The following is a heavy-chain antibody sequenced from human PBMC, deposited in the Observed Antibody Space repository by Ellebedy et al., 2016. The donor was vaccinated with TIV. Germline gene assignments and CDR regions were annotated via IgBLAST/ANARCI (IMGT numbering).Heavy chain of an antibody. J-gene: IGHJ4*02. CDR1: GFTFSHYW. D-gene: IGHD5-24*01. Sequence: GGSLRLXCAASGFTFSHYWMHWVRQAPGKGLVWVSRIHSDGRTTSYADSVKGRFTISRDSAKNMLYLQMNSLRAEDTAVFYCVRDQMGSSYPFDYWGQGTLVTVSP. CDR2: IHSDGRTT. CDR3: VRDQMGSSYPFDY. V-gene: IGHV3-74*01.